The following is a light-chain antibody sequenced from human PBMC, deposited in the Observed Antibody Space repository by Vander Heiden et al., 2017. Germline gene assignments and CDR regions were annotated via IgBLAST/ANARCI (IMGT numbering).Light chain of an antibody. V-gene: IGKV1-39*01. CDR3: QQSDSTPVT. CDR2: AAS. CDR1: QSISSY. J-gene: IGKJ3*01. Sequence: DIQMTQSPSSLSASVGDRVTITCRASQSISSYLNWYQQKPGKAPKLLIYAASSLQSGVPSRFSGSGSGTDFTLTISSLQPEDFATYYCQQSDSTPVTFGHGTKVXIK.